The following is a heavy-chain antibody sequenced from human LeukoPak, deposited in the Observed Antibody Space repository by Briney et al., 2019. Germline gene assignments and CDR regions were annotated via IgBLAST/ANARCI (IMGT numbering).Heavy chain of an antibody. V-gene: IGHV3-74*01. CDR2: IKSDGSYT. Sequence: GGSLRLSCAASGFTFSNYWMYWVRQAPGKGLVWVSRIKSDGSYTSYADSVKGRFTISRDNAKNTLYLQMNSLRAEDTAVYYCARGLTGIAVAGTRYYYYGMDVWGQGTTVTVSS. CDR1: GFTFSNYW. D-gene: IGHD6-19*01. J-gene: IGHJ6*02. CDR3: ARGLTGIAVAGTRYYYYGMDV.